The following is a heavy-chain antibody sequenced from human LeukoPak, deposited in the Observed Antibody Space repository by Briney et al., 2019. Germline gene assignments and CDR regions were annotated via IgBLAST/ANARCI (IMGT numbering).Heavy chain of an antibody. CDR1: GGSFSGYY. V-gene: IGHV4-34*01. D-gene: IGHD3-22*01. CDR2: INHSGST. J-gene: IGHJ5*02. Sequence: KPSETLSLTCAVYGGSFSGYYWSWIRQPPGKGLEWSGEINHSGSTNYNPSLKSRVTISVDTSKNQFSLKLSSVTAADTAVYYCARGPRRSGWFDPWGQGTLVTVSS. CDR3: ARGPRRSGWFDP.